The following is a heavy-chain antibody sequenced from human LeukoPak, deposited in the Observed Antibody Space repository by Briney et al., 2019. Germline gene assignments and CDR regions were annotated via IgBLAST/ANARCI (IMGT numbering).Heavy chain of an antibody. V-gene: IGHV4-59*01. CDR3: AMVRYSSSWLFDY. CDR1: GGSISNYF. Sequence: SETLSLTCTVSGGSISNYFGSWIRQPPGKGLEWIGYIYSSGSTNYNPSLKSRVTISVHTSKNQFSLKLSSVTAADTAVYYCAMVRYSSSWLFDYWGQGTLVTVSS. J-gene: IGHJ4*02. D-gene: IGHD6-13*01. CDR2: IYSSGST.